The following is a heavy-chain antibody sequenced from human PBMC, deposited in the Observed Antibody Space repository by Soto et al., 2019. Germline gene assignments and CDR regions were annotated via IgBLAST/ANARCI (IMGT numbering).Heavy chain of an antibody. Sequence: QVQLVQSGAEVKKPGTSVKVSCKASGGTFSSYTISWVRQAPGQGLEWMGRIIPILGIANYEQKCQGRVTITADKSTSTAYMELSSLRSEDTTVYYCARGSRPYKYIWIDDGPGLVDYWGQGTLVTVSS. D-gene: IGHD1-20*01. CDR2: IIPILGIA. J-gene: IGHJ4*02. CDR3: ARGSRPYKYIWIDDGPGLVDY. CDR1: GGTFSSYT. V-gene: IGHV1-69*02.